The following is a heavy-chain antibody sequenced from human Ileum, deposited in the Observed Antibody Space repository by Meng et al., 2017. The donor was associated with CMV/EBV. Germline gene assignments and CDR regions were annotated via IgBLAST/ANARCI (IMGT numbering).Heavy chain of an antibody. CDR2: ISSSGGST. CDR1: GFTFNNYA. CDR3: AKDDGGDYARGYFDY. D-gene: IGHD4-17*01. V-gene: IGHV3-23*01. Sequence: SGFTFNNYAMSWVRQAPGQGLEWVSAISSSGGSTYYTDSVKGRFTISRDNSKNTLYLQMSSLRAEDAAVYYCAKDDGGDYARGYFDYWGQGTLVTVSS. J-gene: IGHJ4*02.